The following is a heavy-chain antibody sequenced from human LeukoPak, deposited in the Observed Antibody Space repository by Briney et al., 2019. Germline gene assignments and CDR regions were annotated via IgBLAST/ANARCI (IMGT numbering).Heavy chain of an antibody. V-gene: IGHV4-59*12. CDR1: GGSISSYY. CDR2: IYYSGST. CDR3: ARDIVVVPAGTGYYYYYMDV. Sequence: PSETLSLTCTVSGGSISSYYWSWIRQPPGKGLEWIGYIYYSGSTNYNPSLKSRVTISVDTSKNQFSLKLSSVTAADTAVYYCARDIVVVPAGTGYYYYYMDVWGKGTTVTVSS. J-gene: IGHJ6*03. D-gene: IGHD2-2*01.